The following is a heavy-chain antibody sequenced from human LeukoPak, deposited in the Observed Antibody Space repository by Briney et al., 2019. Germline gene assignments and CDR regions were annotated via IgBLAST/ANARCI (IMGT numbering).Heavy chain of an antibody. D-gene: IGHD2-21*02. CDR3: ARARTAILNY. J-gene: IGHJ4*02. Sequence: PGGSLRLSCAASRFTFSSYSMNWVRQAPGKGLEWVSSISSSGSYIYYADSVKGRFTISRDNAKNSLYLQMNSLRAEDTAVYYCARARTAILNYWGQGTLVTVSS. V-gene: IGHV3-21*01. CDR1: RFTFSSYS. CDR2: ISSSGSYI.